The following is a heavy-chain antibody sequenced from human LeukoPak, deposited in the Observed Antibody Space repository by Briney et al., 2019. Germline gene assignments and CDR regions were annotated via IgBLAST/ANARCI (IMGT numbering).Heavy chain of an antibody. D-gene: IGHD5-24*01. Sequence: PGGSPRLSCAASGFTVSSNYMSWVRQAPGKGLEWVSVIYSCGSTYYADSVKGRFTISRDNSKNTLYLQMNSLRADDTAVYYCAMKAVPRPRLHDAFDFWGQGTVVSVSS. CDR2: IYSCGST. CDR3: AMKAVPRPRLHDAFDF. CDR1: GFTVSSNY. V-gene: IGHV3-66*01. J-gene: IGHJ3*01.